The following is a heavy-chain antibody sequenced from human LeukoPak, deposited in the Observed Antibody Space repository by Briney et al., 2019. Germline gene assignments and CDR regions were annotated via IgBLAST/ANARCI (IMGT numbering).Heavy chain of an antibody. V-gene: IGHV3-23*01. CDR2: ISGVSGNT. CDR1: DFTFKNYA. Sequence: GGSLRLSCAASDFTFKNYAMSWVRQAPGKGLEWISAISGVSGNTYFADSVKGRFAISRDDSKNTLYLQMNSLRAEDTAVYYCAKDRSSGWYPRVTYYMDVWGKGTTVTVSS. CDR3: AKDRSSGWYPRVTYYMDV. J-gene: IGHJ6*03. D-gene: IGHD6-13*01.